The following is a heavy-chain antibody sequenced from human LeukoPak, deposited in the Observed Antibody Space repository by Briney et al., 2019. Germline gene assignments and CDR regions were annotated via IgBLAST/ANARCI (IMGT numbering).Heavy chain of an antibody. CDR2: ISGDGGST. CDR3: AKDWGAYYDSSGFYSGDFDY. D-gene: IGHD3-22*01. CDR1: GFTFSSYA. Sequence: PGGSLRLSCAASGFTFSSYAMSWVRQAPGKGLEWVSLISGDGGSTYYADSVKGRFTISRDNSKNSLYLQMNSLRTEDTALYYCAKDWGAYYDSSGFYSGDFDYWGQGTLVTVSS. V-gene: IGHV3-43*02. J-gene: IGHJ4*02.